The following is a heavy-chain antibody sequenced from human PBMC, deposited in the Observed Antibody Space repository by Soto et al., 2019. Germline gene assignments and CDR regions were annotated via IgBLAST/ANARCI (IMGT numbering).Heavy chain of an antibody. D-gene: IGHD5-18*01. CDR3: VSDRGYGHASVPYS. CDR2: ISYDGGLQ. Sequence: QAHLVESGGGVVQPGRSRRLSCAASGFTFTSYGMHWVRQAPGTRLGWVAVISYDGGLQHYADSVKGRFTISRDNSKNMVLLQMNSLRAEDTAVYYCVSDRGYGHASVPYSWGQGTLVSVSS. J-gene: IGHJ4*02. CDR1: GFTFTSYG. V-gene: IGHV3-30*03.